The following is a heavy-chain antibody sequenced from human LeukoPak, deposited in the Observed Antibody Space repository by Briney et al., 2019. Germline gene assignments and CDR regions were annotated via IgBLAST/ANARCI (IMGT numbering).Heavy chain of an antibody. D-gene: IGHD3-22*01. CDR3: ARDGAEGDNSAFDM. CDR1: GVTLSDHH. V-gene: IGHV3-72*01. CDR2: TRDKARGYTT. J-gene: IGHJ3*02. Sequence: GGSLRLSCAASGVTLSDHHMDWVRQAPGKGLEWVGRTRDKARGYTTEYAASVKGRLTISRDDSKTLVYLQMNSLRTEDTAVYFCARDGAEGDNSAFDMWGQGTVATVSS.